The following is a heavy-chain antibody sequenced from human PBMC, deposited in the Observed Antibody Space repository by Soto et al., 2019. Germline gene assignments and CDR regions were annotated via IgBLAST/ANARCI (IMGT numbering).Heavy chain of an antibody. V-gene: IGHV1-8*01. CDR3: AREYSSGWSKD. CDR1: GYSCTSYD. Sequence: QVQLVQFGAEVKKPGASVKVSCKASGYSCTSYDINWVRQATGQGLEWMGWMNPNSGNTGYAQKFQGRVTMTRNASISTAYMELSSLRSEDTAVYYRAREYSSGWSKDWGQGTLVTVSS. CDR2: MNPNSGNT. D-gene: IGHD6-19*01. J-gene: IGHJ4*02.